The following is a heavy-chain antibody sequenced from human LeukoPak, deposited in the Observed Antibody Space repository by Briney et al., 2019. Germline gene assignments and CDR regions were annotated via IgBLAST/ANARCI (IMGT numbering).Heavy chain of an antibody. CDR1: GGSISSSSYF. CDR3: AIQMNTVTADY. D-gene: IGHD4-17*01. CDR2: IFYSGST. Sequence: SGTLSLTCTVSGGSISSSSYFWGWLRQPPGKGLEWIGSIFYSGSTYYNPSLNSRVTISIDTSKNQFSLRLSSVTAADTAVYYCAIQMNTVTADYWGQGTLVTVSS. J-gene: IGHJ4*02. V-gene: IGHV4-39*01.